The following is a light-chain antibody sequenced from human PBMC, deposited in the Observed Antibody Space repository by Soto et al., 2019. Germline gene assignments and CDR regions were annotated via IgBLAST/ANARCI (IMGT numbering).Light chain of an antibody. V-gene: IGKV1-39*01. Sequence: DIQLTQSPSSLSASVGDRVTITCRASETIARYLNWYQQKPGKAPNLLIYAASTLKSGFPSRFSGTGSGTDFTLTISRLQHEDFATYYCQQTYNPPRTFGQGTKVDIK. CDR3: QQTYNPPRT. CDR1: ETIARY. J-gene: IGKJ1*01. CDR2: AAS.